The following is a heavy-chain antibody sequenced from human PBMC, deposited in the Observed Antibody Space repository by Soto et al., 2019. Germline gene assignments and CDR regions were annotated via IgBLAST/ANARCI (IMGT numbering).Heavy chain of an antibody. J-gene: IGHJ4*02. V-gene: IGHV4-31*03. CDR3: AGGSDYDFWSGYYFDY. CDR1: GVSISNGGYY. CDR2: IYYSKST. Sequence: SETLPLTCTVSGVSISNGGYYLSWIRQHPGKGLEWIGYIYYSKSTYYNPSLTSRVTISVDTSKDQFSLKLSSVTAADTAVYYCAGGSDYDFWSGYYFDYWGQGTLVTVSS. D-gene: IGHD3-3*01.